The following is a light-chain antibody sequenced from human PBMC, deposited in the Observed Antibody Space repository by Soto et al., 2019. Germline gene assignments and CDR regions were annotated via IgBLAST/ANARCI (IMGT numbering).Light chain of an antibody. CDR1: SSDVGGYNY. J-gene: IGLJ1*01. V-gene: IGLV2-8*01. CDR3: SSYAGRSNV. CDR2: QVN. Sequence: QSVLTQPPSASGSPGQTVAISCTGTSSDVGGYNYVSWYQQHPGKAPNLKIYQVNRRPAGVPDRSAGAKSGNTASLTVSGRQTEYEAYYHCSSYAGRSNVFGTGTKLTDL.